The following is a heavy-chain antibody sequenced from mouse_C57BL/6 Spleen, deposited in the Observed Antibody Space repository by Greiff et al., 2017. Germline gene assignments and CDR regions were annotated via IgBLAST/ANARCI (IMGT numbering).Heavy chain of an antibody. CDR1: GFSFKPYA. CDR2: IRSKSNNYAT. D-gene: IGHD1-3*01. Sequence: VKLVESGGGLVQPTGSLTLPCAAPGFSFKPYAMTGVRQAPGKGLEWVARIRSKSNNYATYYADSVKDRCTSSKDESESMLYLQMNNLKTEDTAMYYCVRESRSYWYCDVWGTGTTVTVSS. CDR3: VRESRSYWYCDV. J-gene: IGHJ1*03. V-gene: IGHV10-1*01.